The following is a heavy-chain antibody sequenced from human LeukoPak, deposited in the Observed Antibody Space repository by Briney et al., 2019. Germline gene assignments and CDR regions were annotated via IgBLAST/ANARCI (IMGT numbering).Heavy chain of an antibody. CDR2: IYGRGSS. V-gene: IGHV4-59*12. Sequence: ESSETLSLTCTVSGGSISSYHWSWIRQPPGKGLEWIGFIYGRGSSDYNPSLKSRVTISVDTSKNQFSLKLSSVTAADTAVYYCARDCLMYSSSPTCYWGQGTQVTVSS. CDR3: ARDCLMYSSSPTCY. D-gene: IGHD6-13*01. J-gene: IGHJ4*02. CDR1: GGSISSYH.